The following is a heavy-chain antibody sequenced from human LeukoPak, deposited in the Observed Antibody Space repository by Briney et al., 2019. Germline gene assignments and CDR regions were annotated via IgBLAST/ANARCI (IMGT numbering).Heavy chain of an antibody. V-gene: IGHV4-59*12. CDR1: GGSISNFY. CDR3: AREYYDDAFDI. CDR2: IHYSGST. J-gene: IGHJ3*02. Sequence: SETLSLTCTVSGGSISNFYWSWIRQPPGKGLEWIGYIHYSGSTNYNPSLKSRVTISVDTSKNQFSLKLSSVTAADTAVYYCAREYYDDAFDIWGQGTMVTVSS. D-gene: IGHD3-22*01.